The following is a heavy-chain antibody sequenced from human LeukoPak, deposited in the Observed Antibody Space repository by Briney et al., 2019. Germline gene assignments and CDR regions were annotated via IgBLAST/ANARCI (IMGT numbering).Heavy chain of an antibody. CDR1: GYTFTSYD. CDR3: ARVTGSIDY. CDR2: INLNSGNT. J-gene: IGHJ4*02. Sequence: ASVKVSCKASGYTFTSYDINWVRQATGQGLEWMGWINLNSGNTGYAQNFQGRLTVTRDTSINTAYMELSTIRSEDTAIYYCARVTGSIDYWGQGTLVTVSS. D-gene: IGHD1-26*01. V-gene: IGHV1-8*01.